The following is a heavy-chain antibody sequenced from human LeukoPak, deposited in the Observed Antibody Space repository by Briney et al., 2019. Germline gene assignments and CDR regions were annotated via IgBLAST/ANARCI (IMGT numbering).Heavy chain of an antibody. D-gene: IGHD5-24*01. V-gene: IGHV3-30*02. CDR2: IRYDGSNK. CDR3: ARHSRDAFRPHYFDS. CDR1: GFTFSSYG. Sequence: GGSLRLPCAASGFTFSSYGMHWVRQAPGKGLEWVAYIRYDGSNKYYEDSMKGRFTISRDNSKTTVFFQMHSLRAEDTAVYYCARHSRDAFRPHYFDSWGQGTLVTVSS. J-gene: IGHJ4*02.